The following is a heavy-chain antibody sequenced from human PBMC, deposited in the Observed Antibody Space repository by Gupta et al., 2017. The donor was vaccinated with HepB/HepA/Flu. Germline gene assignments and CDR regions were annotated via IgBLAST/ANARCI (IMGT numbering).Heavy chain of an antibody. CDR3: ARDTTAGRTGHAFDI. Sequence: EVQLVESGGVLVQPGGPLSLSCAVSGFNLSSFAMNCVSRAPGKGLEWVAYITSSGGTTYYADSVKGRFTISRDNARNSMYLQMNSLRAEDTAVYYCARDTTAGRTGHAFDIWGQGTKVSVSP. D-gene: IGHD4-17*01. CDR1: GFNLSSFA. V-gene: IGHV3-48*03. J-gene: IGHJ3*02. CDR2: ITSSGGTT.